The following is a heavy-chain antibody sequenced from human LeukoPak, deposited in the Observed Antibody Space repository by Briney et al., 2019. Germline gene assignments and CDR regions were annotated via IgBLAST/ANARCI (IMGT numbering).Heavy chain of an antibody. CDR3: AKVMTRTMVRGVPPSDY. V-gene: IGHV3-23*01. J-gene: IGHJ4*02. D-gene: IGHD3-10*01. CDR1: GFTFSSYA. CDR2: ISGSGGST. Sequence: GGSLRLSCAASGFTFSSYAMSWVRQAPGKGLEWVSAISGSGGSTYYADSEKGRFTISRDNSKNTLYLQMNSLRAEDTAVYYCAKVMTRTMVRGVPPSDYWGQGTLVTVSS.